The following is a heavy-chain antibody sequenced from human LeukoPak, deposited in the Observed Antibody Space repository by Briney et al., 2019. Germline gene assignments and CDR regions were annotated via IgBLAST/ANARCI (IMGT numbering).Heavy chain of an antibody. CDR3: AKGRGRVSPDY. CDR2: ISGSGGDT. Sequence: PGGSLRLSCEASGFTFSNYAMTWVRRAPGKGLEWVSAISGSGGDTYYADSVKGRFTISRDNSRNTLYLQMNSLGAEDTALYYCAKGRGRVSPDYWGQGTLVTVSS. J-gene: IGHJ4*02. V-gene: IGHV3-23*01. CDR1: GFTFSNYA.